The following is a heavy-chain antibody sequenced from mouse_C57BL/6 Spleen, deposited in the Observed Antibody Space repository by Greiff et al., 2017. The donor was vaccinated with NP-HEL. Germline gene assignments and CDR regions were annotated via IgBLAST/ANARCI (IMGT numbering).Heavy chain of an antibody. J-gene: IGHJ4*01. CDR3: VKADDYDVGDAMDY. D-gene: IGHD2-4*01. CDR2: IRNKANGYTT. V-gene: IGHV7-4*01. CDR1: GFTFTDYY. Sequence: EVQGVESGGGLVQPGASLRLSCAASGFTFTDYYMSWVRQPPGKAPEWLALIRNKANGYTTEYTASVKGRFTISRDNSQNILYLQMNTLRAEDSATYYCVKADDYDVGDAMDYWGQGTSVTVSS.